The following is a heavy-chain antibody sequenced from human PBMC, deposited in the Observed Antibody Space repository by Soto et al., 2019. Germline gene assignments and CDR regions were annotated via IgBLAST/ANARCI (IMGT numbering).Heavy chain of an antibody. V-gene: IGHV3-33*01. CDR2: IWYDGSNK. Sequence: GGSLRLSCAASGFTFSSYGMHWVRQAPGKGLEWVAVIWYDGSNKYYADSVKGRFTISRDNSKNTLYLQMNSLRAEDTAVYYCARDSGPYLGGYVSFYFDYWGQGTLVTVSS. J-gene: IGHJ4*02. D-gene: IGHD5-12*01. CDR1: GFTFSSYG. CDR3: ARDSGPYLGGYVSFYFDY.